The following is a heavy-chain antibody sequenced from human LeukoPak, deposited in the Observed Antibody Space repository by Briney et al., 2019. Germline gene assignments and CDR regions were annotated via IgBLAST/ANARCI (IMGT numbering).Heavy chain of an antibody. J-gene: IGHJ6*02. CDR2: IKQDGSEK. CDR1: GFTFSSYW. Sequence: GGSLRLSCAASGFTFSSYWMSWVRQAPGKGLEWVANIKQDGSEKYYVDSVKGRFTISRDNAKNSLYLQMNSLRAEDTAVYYCARDVGAPLDYYYYGMDVWGQGTTVTVSS. CDR3: ARDVGAPLDYYYYGMDV. V-gene: IGHV3-7*01. D-gene: IGHD1-26*01.